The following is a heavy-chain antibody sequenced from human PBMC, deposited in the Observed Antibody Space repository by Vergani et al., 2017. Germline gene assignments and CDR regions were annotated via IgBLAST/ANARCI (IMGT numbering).Heavy chain of an antibody. Sequence: QVQLVQSGAEVKKPRASVKVSCKASGYTFTSYAMHWVRQAPGQRLEWMGWINAGNGNTKYSQKFQGRVTITRDTSASTAYMELSSLRSEDTALYYCAKGPRTDKISPHYFDYWGQGTLVTVSS. CDR2: INAGNGNT. V-gene: IGHV1-3*01. CDR3: AKGPRTDKISPHYFDY. D-gene: IGHD2/OR15-2a*01. J-gene: IGHJ4*02. CDR1: GYTFTSYA.